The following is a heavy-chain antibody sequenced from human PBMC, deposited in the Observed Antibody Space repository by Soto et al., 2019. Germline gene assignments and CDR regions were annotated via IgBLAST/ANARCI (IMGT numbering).Heavy chain of an antibody. J-gene: IGHJ6*02. D-gene: IGHD3-3*01. V-gene: IGHV3-21*02. CDR2: ITGSSRDI. Sequence: EVQLVDSGGGLVKPGGSLRLSCAASGFTFTNYNMNWVRQAPGKGLEWVSSITGSSRDIYYADSVKGRFTISRDNAKNSLYLQMNSLRVEDTAVYYCARDSRFWEFWGQGTTVTVSS. CDR1: GFTFTNYN. CDR3: ARDSRFWEF.